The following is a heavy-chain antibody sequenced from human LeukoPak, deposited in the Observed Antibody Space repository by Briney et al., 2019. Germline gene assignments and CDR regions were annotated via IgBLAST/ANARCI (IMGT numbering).Heavy chain of an antibody. CDR3: ARGSITMVRGVIIAGYFDY. D-gene: IGHD3-10*01. CDR2: IYPGDSDT. J-gene: IGHJ4*02. Sequence: GESLKISCKGSGYSFTSYWIGRVRQMPGKGLEWMGIIYPGDSDTRYSPSFQGQVTISADKSISTAYLQWSSLKASDTAMYYCARGSITMVRGVIIAGYFDYWGQGTLVTVSS. V-gene: IGHV5-51*01. CDR1: GYSFTSYW.